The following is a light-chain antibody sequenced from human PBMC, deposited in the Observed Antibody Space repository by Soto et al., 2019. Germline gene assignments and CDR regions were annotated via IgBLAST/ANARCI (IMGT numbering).Light chain of an antibody. V-gene: IGKV3-15*01. J-gene: IGKJ2*01. CDR3: QQYNNWPYT. CDR1: QSVSSN. CDR2: GAS. Sequence: EIVMTQSPATLSVSPGERATLSCRASQSVSSNLACYQQKPGQAPRLLIYGASTRATSIPARFSGSGSGTEFTLTISSLQSEDFAVYCCQQYNNWPYTFGQGTKLEIK.